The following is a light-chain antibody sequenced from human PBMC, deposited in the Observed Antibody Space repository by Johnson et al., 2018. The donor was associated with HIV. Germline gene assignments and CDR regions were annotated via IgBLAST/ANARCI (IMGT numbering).Light chain of an antibody. CDR2: ENN. V-gene: IGLV1-41*02. Sequence: SVLTQPPSVSAAPGQKVTISCSGSSSNIGNNYVSLYQQLPGTAPKLLIYENNKRPSGIPDRFSGSKSGTSATLGITGLWPEDSADYYCLAWDTSLRAYVFGTGTKVTVL. J-gene: IGLJ1*01. CDR3: LAWDTSLRAYV. CDR1: SSNIGNNY.